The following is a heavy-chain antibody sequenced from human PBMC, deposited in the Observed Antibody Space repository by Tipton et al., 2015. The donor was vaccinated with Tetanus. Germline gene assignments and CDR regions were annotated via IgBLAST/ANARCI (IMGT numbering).Heavy chain of an antibody. CDR2: MNPRGGTI. V-gene: IGHV1-8*01. CDR1: GYSFTSHD. D-gene: IGHD3-16*01. Sequence: QLVQSGAEVKKPGASVTVSCKASGYSFTSHDIFWVRQASGQGLEWLGWMNPRGGTIGSAHKFQGRFTMARDNSINTAYMELSSLRSEDTAIYYCARGSIPPHSYDPDGFYARGYYSYGMDVWGQGTTVTVSS. CDR3: ARGSIPPHSYDPDGFYARGYYSYGMDV. J-gene: IGHJ6*02.